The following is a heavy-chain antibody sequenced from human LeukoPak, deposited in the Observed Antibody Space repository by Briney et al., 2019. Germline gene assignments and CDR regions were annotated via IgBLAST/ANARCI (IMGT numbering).Heavy chain of an antibody. Sequence: ASVKVSCKASGYTFTSYGISWVRQAPGQGLEWMGWISAYNGNTNYAQKLQGRVTMTTDTSTSTAYMELRSLRSDDTAAYYCARVFNYYDSSGYPHQTWGQGTLVTVSS. D-gene: IGHD3-22*01. CDR1: GYTFTSYG. CDR2: ISAYNGNT. CDR3: ARVFNYYDSSGYPHQT. J-gene: IGHJ5*02. V-gene: IGHV1-18*01.